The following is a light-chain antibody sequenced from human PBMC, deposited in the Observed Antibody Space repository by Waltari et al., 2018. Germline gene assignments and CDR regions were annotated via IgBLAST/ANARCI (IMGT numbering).Light chain of an antibody. J-gene: IGLJ3*02. CDR1: NIVNKK. Sequence: SFELTQPPSMSVALGQTAKITCAGENIVNKKVHWYQQRPGQAPFLVIYRDKNRPSGIPARFSGSNSGNTATLTITRAQAGDEGDYYCQAWDTTTAEVFGGGTRLTVL. V-gene: IGLV3-9*01. CDR3: QAWDTTTAEV. CDR2: RDK.